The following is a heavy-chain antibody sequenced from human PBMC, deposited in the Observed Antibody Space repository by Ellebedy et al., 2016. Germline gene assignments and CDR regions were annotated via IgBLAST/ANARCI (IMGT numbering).Heavy chain of an antibody. D-gene: IGHD2-15*01. CDR2: INPSGGST. V-gene: IGHV1-46*04. J-gene: IGHJ4*02. Sequence: ASVKVSCKASGYTFTSYGITWVRQAPGQGLEWMGIINPSGGSTSYAQKLQGRVTMTRDTSTSTVYMELSSLRSEDTAVYYCARERHYCSGGSCYVASFDYWGQGTLVTVSS. CDR3: ARERHYCSGGSCYVASFDY. CDR1: GYTFTSYG.